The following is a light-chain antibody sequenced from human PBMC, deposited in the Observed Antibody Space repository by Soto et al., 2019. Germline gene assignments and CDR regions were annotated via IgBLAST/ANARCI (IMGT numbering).Light chain of an antibody. J-gene: IGLJ1*01. Sequence: QSALTQPASVSGSPGQSITISCTGTSSDVGGYNYVSWYQQHPGKAPKLMIYEVSNRPSGVSNRFSGSKSGNTASLTISGLQAEDEAEYNCSSYTSSSTLEVFRTGAKLTGL. CDR2: EVS. CDR3: SSYTSSSTLEV. CDR1: SSDVGGYNY. V-gene: IGLV2-14*01.